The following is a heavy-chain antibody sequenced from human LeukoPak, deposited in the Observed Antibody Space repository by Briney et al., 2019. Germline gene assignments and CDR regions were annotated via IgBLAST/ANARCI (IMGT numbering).Heavy chain of an antibody. D-gene: IGHD1-7*01. J-gene: IGHJ4*02. CDR2: INTNSGGT. CDR1: GGTFSSYA. Sequence: GASVKVSCKASGGTFSSYAISWVRQAPGQGLEWMGWINTNSGGTNYAQKFQGRVTMTRDTSISTAYMEVSRLRSDDTAVYYCARERELSFDYWGQGTLVTVSS. CDR3: ARERELSFDY. V-gene: IGHV1-2*02.